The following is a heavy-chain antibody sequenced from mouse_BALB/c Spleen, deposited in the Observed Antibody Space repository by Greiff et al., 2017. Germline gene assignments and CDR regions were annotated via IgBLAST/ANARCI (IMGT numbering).Heavy chain of an antibody. V-gene: IGHV5-17*02. CDR3: ARWGYYGNYYAMDY. CDR2: ISSGSSTI. Sequence: EVKVVESGGGLVQPGGSRKLSCAASGFTFSSFGMHWVRQAPEKGLEWVAYISSGSSTIYYADTVKGRFTISRDNPKNTLFLQMTSLRSEDTAMYYCARWGYYGNYYAMDYWGQGTSVTVSS. J-gene: IGHJ4*01. D-gene: IGHD2-1*01. CDR1: GFTFSSFG.